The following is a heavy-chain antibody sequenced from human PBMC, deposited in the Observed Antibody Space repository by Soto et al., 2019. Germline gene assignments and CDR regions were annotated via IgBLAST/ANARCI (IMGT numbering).Heavy chain of an antibody. Sequence: ETLCVTCTVSVDSITSYDWGWMGQPAGKGLEWIGRMFASGSTNYNPSLRSRVTLSIDRAKKQFSLKLNSVTAADTAVYFCARGRYNTGSSIPYFDNWAQGTLVTVS. CDR1: VDSITSYD. CDR3: ARGRYNTGSSIPYFDN. D-gene: IGHD6-6*01. CDR2: MFASGST. J-gene: IGHJ4*02. V-gene: IGHV4-4*07.